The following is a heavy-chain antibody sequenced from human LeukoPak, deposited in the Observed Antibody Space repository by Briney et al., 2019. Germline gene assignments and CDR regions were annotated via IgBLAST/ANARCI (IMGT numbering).Heavy chain of an antibody. Sequence: ASVKVSCKASGYTFTSYDINWVRQATGQGLEWMGWMNPNSGNTGYAQKFQGRVTITRNTSISTAYMELSSLRSEDTAVYYCAREWSIAAPLYAFDIWGQGTMVTVSS. J-gene: IGHJ3*02. D-gene: IGHD6-6*01. V-gene: IGHV1-8*03. CDR2: MNPNSGNT. CDR3: AREWSIAAPLYAFDI. CDR1: GYTFTSYD.